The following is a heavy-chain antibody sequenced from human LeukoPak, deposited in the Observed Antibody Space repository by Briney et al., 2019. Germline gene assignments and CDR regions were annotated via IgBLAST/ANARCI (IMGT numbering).Heavy chain of an antibody. CDR1: GGSISSYY. CDR2: IYTSGST. D-gene: IGHD3-22*01. Sequence: PSETLSLTCTVSGGSISSYYWSWIRQPAGKGLEWIGRIYTSGSTNFNPSLKGRVTMSVDTSKNQFSLKLSSVTAADTAVYYCARYYYDSSGYQYFDYWGQGTLVTVSS. J-gene: IGHJ4*02. V-gene: IGHV4-4*07. CDR3: ARYYYDSSGYQYFDY.